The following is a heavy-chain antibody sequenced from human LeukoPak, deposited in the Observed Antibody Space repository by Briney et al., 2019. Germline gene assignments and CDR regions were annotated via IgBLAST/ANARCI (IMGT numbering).Heavy chain of an antibody. CDR2: IYSGGDT. CDR1: EFTVSNNY. D-gene: IGHD3-10*01. J-gene: IGHJ4*02. V-gene: IGHV3-66*04. Sequence: GGFLRLSCAASEFTVSNNYMSWVRQAPGKGLEWVSVIYSGGDTHYADSVKGRFTISRDISKNTVYLQMNSLRAEDTAVYYCARHGPSGSYYNVLWGQGTLVTVSS. CDR3: ARHGPSGSYYNVL.